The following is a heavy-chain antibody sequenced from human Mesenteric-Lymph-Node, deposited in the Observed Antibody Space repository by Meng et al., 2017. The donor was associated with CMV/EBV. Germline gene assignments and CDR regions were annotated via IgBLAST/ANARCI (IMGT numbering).Heavy chain of an antibody. J-gene: IGHJ4*02. Sequence: GGSLRLSCAASGFTFSSYSMNWVRQAPGKGLEWVSSISSSSSYIYYADSVKGRFTISRDNAKNSLYLQMNSLRAEDTAVYYCARDTSPGGSSRFDYWGQETLVTVSS. D-gene: IGHD2-2*01. V-gene: IGHV3-21*01. CDR2: ISSSSSYI. CDR1: GFTFSSYS. CDR3: ARDTSPGGSSRFDY.